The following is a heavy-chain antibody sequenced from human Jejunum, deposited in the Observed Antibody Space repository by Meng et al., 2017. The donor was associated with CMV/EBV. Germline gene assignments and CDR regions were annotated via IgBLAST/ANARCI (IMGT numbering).Heavy chain of an antibody. D-gene: IGHD2-15*01. CDR2: IRHDGSED. CDR1: GFPFNIYD. Sequence: VQVVESGVGVVQPGGSLRLSCVTSGFPFNIYDMYWVRQAPGKGLDWVTCIRHDGSEDFYVDSVKGRFTISRDNSKNTLYLQMNSLRVDDSALYYCTKGGFDSWGQGTLVTVSS. J-gene: IGHJ4*02. CDR3: TKGGFDS. V-gene: IGHV3-30*02.